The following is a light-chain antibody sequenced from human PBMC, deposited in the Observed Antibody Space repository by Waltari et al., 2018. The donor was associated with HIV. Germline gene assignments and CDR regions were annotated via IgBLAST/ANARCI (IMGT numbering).Light chain of an antibody. V-gene: IGLV2-11*01. Sequence: QSALTQPRSVSGSTGQSVTISCTGTSSNVGGYTFVSWYQNHPGKAPKLVISDVTQWPSGAPDRFAGSKSGDTASLTISGLQAEDEADYYGCSYSGSGTLYVFGTGTEVTVL. J-gene: IGLJ1*01. CDR1: SSNVGGYTF. CDR3: CSYSGSGTLYV. CDR2: DVT.